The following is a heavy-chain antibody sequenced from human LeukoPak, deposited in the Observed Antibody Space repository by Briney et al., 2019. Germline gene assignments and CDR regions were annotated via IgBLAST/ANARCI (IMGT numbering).Heavy chain of an antibody. CDR1: GGSFSGYY. J-gene: IGHJ4*02. Sequence: PSETPSLTCAVYGGSFSGYYWSWIRQPPGKGLEWIGEINHSGSTNYNPSLKSRVIISVDTSKNQFSLKLSSVTAADTAVYYCARFPVVMLRGVHLTKFYFDYWGQGALVTVSS. V-gene: IGHV4-34*01. CDR3: ARFPVVMLRGVHLTKFYFDY. D-gene: IGHD3-10*01. CDR2: INHSGST.